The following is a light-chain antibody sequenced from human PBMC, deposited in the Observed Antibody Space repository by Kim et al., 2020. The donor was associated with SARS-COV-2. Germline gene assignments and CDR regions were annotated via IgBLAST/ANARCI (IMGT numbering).Light chain of an antibody. CDR3: QQFGGSPMYS. Sequence: PGESATRSCRASHTVTRHFLPWYQQNPGQPPRLLIYGASTRATGTPDRFTGTGSGTDFTLTIRRLEPEDFAVYYCQQFGGSPMYSFGQGTKLEI. J-gene: IGKJ2*03. CDR1: HTVTRHF. V-gene: IGKV3-20*01. CDR2: GAS.